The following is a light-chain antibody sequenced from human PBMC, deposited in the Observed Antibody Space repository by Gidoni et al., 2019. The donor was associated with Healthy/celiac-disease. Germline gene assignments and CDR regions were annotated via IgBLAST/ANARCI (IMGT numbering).Light chain of an antibody. V-gene: IGKV4-1*01. CDR1: QCGLYSSNNKNH. CDR2: WAS. Sequence: ENEEPQSTASLAGSLRERANITCKSSQCGLYSSNNKNHLAWYQQKPGQPPKLLIYWASTRESGVPDRFSGSGSGTYFTLTISSLQAEDVAVYYCQQYYSTPWTFGQGTKVDIK. CDR3: QQYYSTPWT. J-gene: IGKJ1*01.